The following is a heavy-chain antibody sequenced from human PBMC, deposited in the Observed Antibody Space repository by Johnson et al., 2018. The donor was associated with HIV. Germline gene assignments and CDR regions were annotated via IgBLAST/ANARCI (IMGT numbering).Heavy chain of an antibody. J-gene: IGHJ3*02. CDR2: ISWNSGSI. CDR1: GFTFDDYA. CDR3: ARDRTGDLDAFDI. D-gene: IGHD7-27*01. Sequence: VQLVESGGGLVQPGRSLRLSCAASGFTFDDYAMHWVRQAPGKGLEWVSGISWNSGSIGYADSVKGRFTISRDNAKNSLYLQMNSLRAEDTALYYCARDRTGDLDAFDIWGQGTMVTVSS. V-gene: IGHV3-9*01.